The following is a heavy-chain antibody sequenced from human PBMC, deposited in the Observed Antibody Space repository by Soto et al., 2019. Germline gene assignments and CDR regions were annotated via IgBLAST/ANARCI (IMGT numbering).Heavy chain of an antibody. CDR2: INPSGGST. V-gene: IGHV1-46*01. Sequence: GASVKVSCKASGYTFTSYYMHWVRQAPGQGLEWMGIINPSGGSTSYAQKFQGRVTMTRDTSTSTVYMELSSLRSEDTAVYYCARDPHYYDSSGLGYFDYWGQGTRVTVSS. J-gene: IGHJ4*02. CDR3: ARDPHYYDSSGLGYFDY. D-gene: IGHD3-22*01. CDR1: GYTFTSYY.